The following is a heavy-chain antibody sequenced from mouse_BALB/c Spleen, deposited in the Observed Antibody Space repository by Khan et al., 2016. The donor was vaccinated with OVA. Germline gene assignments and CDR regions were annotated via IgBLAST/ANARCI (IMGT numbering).Heavy chain of an antibody. Sequence: QVQLQQSGPGLVQPSQSLSITCTVSGFSLTTYGIHWVRQSPGKGLEWLGVIWSGGSTDYNAPFISRLSISKDNSKSQVFFKMNSLQAGDTAIYYCARNSYRYDFTYWGQGTLVTVSA. D-gene: IGHD2-12*01. J-gene: IGHJ3*01. CDR1: GFSLTTYG. CDR2: IWSGGST. CDR3: ARNSYRYDFTY. V-gene: IGHV2-2*01.